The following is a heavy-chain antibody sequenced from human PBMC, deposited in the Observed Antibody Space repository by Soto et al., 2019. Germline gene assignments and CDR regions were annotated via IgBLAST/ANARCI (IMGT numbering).Heavy chain of an antibody. CDR3: ATEARRSQLLNRAKRIDV. Sequence: QVQLVQSGAEVKKPGSSVKVSCKASGGTFSSYAISWVRQAPGQGLEWMGGIIPIFGTANYGQKFQGRVTITADESTRTDNTELGRLRAGDTAVYYCATEARRSQLLNRAKRIDVWGQGTTVTVSS. CDR2: IIPIFGTA. D-gene: IGHD2-2*01. J-gene: IGHJ6*02. V-gene: IGHV1-69*12. CDR1: GGTFSSYA.